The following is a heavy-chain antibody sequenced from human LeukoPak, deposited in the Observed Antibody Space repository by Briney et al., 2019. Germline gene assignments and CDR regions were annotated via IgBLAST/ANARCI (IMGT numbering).Heavy chain of an antibody. CDR3: ARVRRVYSQMECFQY. CDR2: INPKSGGT. V-gene: IGHV1-2*02. D-gene: IGHD3-3*01. J-gene: IGHJ1*01. CDR1: GYTFSDYY. Sequence: ASVKVSCKPSGYTFSDYYVHWLRQAPGQGLEWMGWINPKSGGTNYAQKFQGRITMITDTSINAAYMELSRLRFDDTAVYYCARVRRVYSQMECFQYWGQGTLVTVSS.